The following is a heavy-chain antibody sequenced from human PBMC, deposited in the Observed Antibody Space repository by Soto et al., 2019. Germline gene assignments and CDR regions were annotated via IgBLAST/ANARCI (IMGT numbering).Heavy chain of an antibody. CDR2: IYYSGTT. CDR1: GGSISNSDYY. Sequence: QLQLQESGPGLVKPSETLSLTCTVSGGSISNSDYYWGWFRQPPEKGLEWIGTIYYSGTTYFNPFLKSRVALSVETSKNQYSLKLSSMTAADTAVYYCARLKHPLAGGNWWFDPWGQGTLVTVSS. D-gene: IGHD6-19*01. V-gene: IGHV4-39*01. J-gene: IGHJ5*02. CDR3: ARLKHPLAGGNWWFDP.